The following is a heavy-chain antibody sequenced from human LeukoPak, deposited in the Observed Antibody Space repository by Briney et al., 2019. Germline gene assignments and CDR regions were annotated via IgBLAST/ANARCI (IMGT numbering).Heavy chain of an antibody. V-gene: IGHV4-34*01. J-gene: IGHJ2*01. CDR3: ARLTYYYDSSGYWSGWYFDL. D-gene: IGHD3-22*01. Sequence: SETLSLTCAVYGGSFSGYCWSWIRQPPGKGLEWIGEINHSGSTNYNPSLKSRVTISVDTSKNQFSLKLSSVTAADTAVYYCARLTYYYDSSGYWSGWYFDLWGRGTLVTVSS. CDR2: INHSGST. CDR1: GGSFSGYC.